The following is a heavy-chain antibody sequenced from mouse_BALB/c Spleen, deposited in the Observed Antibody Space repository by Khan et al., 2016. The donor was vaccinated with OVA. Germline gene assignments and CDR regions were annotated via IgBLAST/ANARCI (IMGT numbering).Heavy chain of an antibody. Sequence: IQLVQSGTVLARPGASVKMSCKASGYSFTNYWMHWVKQRPGQVLEWVGAIYPGNSDTRYSQKFKGKAKLTAVTSASTAYMELSSLTSEDSAVYYCTRSYDSYYFDYWGQGTTLTVSS. D-gene: IGHD2-4*01. J-gene: IGHJ2*01. CDR2: IYPGNSDT. CDR3: TRSYDSYYFDY. CDR1: GYSFTNYW. V-gene: IGHV1-5*01.